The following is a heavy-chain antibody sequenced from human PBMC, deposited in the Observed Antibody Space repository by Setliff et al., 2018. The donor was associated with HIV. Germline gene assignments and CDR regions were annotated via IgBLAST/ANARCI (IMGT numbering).Heavy chain of an antibody. Sequence: ASVKVSCKASGYSFITYGITWVRQAPGRGLEWMGWISISKGKTDYAQKFQGRVIMNTDTSTSTAYMELRSMRSDDTAVYYCARRDEEWLPPDAFDIWGQGTMVTVSS. J-gene: IGHJ3*02. V-gene: IGHV1-18*01. CDR3: ARRDEEWLPPDAFDI. D-gene: IGHD6-19*01. CDR1: GYSFITYG. CDR2: ISISKGKT.